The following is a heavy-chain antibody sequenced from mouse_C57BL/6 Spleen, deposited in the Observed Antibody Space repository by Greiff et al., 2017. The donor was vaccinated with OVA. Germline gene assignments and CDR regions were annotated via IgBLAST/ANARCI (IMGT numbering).Heavy chain of an antibody. V-gene: IGHV5-16*01. J-gene: IGHJ4*01. CDR3: ARYLGIAYAMDY. CDR2: INYDGSST. CDR1: GFTFSDYY. D-gene: IGHD5-1*01. Sequence: EVKLVDSEGGLVQPGSSMKLSCTASGFTFSDYYMAWVRQVPEKGLEWVANINYDGSSTYYLDSLKSRFIISRDNAKNILYLQKSSLKSEDTATYYCARYLGIAYAMDYWGQGTSVTVSS.